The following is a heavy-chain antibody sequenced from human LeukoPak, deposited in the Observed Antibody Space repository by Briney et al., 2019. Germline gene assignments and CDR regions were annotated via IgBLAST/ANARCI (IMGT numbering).Heavy chain of an antibody. CDR2: IYTSGST. V-gene: IGHV4-4*07. CDR1: GGSISSYY. Sequence: PSETLSLTCTVSGGSISSYYWSWIRQPAGKGLEWIGRIYTSGSTNYNPSLKSRVTMSVDTSKNQFSLKVSSVTAADTAVYYCARDRVYCSGGSCYELDAFDIWGQGTMVTVSS. CDR3: ARDRVYCSGGSCYELDAFDI. D-gene: IGHD2-15*01. J-gene: IGHJ3*02.